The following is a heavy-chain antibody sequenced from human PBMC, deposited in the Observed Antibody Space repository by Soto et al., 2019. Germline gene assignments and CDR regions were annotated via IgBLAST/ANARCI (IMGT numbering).Heavy chain of an antibody. CDR1: GGSISSYY. CDR3: AREYVHEGYSGSVRYFDY. D-gene: IGHD3-10*01. V-gene: IGHV4-59*01. Sequence: SETLSLTCTVSGGSISSYYWSWIRQPPGKGLEWIGYIYYSGSTNYNPSLKSRVTISVDTSKNQFSLKLSSVTAADTAVYYCAREYVHEGYSGSVRYFDYWGQGTLVTVSS. CDR2: IYYSGST. J-gene: IGHJ4*02.